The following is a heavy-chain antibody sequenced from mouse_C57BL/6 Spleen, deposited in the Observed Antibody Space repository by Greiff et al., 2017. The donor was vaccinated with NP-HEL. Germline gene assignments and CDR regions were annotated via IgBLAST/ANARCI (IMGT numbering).Heavy chain of an antibody. J-gene: IGHJ2*01. D-gene: IGHD1-1*01. CDR3: ARSPYYYGSSPWYFDY. Sequence: QVQLQQPGAELVKPGASVKMSCKASGYTFTSSWITWVKQRPGQGLEWIGDIYPGSGSTNYNEKFKSKATLTVDTSSSTAYMQLSSLTSEDSAVYYCARSPYYYGSSPWYFDYWGQGTTLTVSS. V-gene: IGHV1-55*01. CDR1: GYTFTSSW. CDR2: IYPGSGST.